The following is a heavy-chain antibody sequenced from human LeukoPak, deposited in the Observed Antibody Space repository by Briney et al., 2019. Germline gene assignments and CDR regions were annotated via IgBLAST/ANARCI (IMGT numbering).Heavy chain of an antibody. CDR3: AKDGTSYYYIYY. D-gene: IGHD2/OR15-2a*01. Sequence: PGGSLRLSCAAPGFTFNNYGMHWVRQAPGKGLEWLAFIRYDGSNTYYADSVKGRFTVSRDDSKNTLYLQMNSLRGDDTAVYYCAKDGTSYYYIYYWGQGTLVAASS. V-gene: IGHV3-30*02. J-gene: IGHJ4*02. CDR2: IRYDGSNT. CDR1: GFTFNNYG.